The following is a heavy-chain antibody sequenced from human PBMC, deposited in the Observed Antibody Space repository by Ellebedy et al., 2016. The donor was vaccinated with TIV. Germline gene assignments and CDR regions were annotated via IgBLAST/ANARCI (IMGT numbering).Heavy chain of an antibody. J-gene: IGHJ4*02. CDR1: GFPFSSHA. CDR3: ARGDRAGTTRLVDY. D-gene: IGHD1-7*01. CDR2: IVGSGERT. V-gene: IGHV3-23*01. Sequence: GGSLRLSCEASGFPFSSHAMNWVRQAPGKGPEWISAIVGSGERTFYADSVKGRFTISRDNAKNSLYLQMNSLRAEDTAVYYCARGDRAGTTRLVDYWGQGTLVTVSS.